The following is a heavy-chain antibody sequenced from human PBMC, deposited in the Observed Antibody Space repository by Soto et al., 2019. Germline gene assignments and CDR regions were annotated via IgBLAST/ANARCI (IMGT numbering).Heavy chain of an antibody. Sequence: TSGGYYWSWIRQHPGKGLEWISYISTSSSSIYYADSVKGRCTISRDNAKNSLFLQMNSLRDEDTAVYYCARKGVAFDYWGQGALVTVSS. CDR2: ISTSSSSI. J-gene: IGHJ4*02. CDR3: ARKGVAFDY. CDR1: TSGGYY. V-gene: IGHV3-11*04. D-gene: IGHD3-3*01.